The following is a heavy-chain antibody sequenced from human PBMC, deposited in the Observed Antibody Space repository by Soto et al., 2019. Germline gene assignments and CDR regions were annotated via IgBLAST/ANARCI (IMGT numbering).Heavy chain of an antibody. J-gene: IGHJ6*02. V-gene: IGHV5-51*01. Sequence: GESLKISCKGSGYSFTSYGIGWVRQMPGKGLEWMGIIYPGDSDTRYSPSFQGQVTISADKSISTAYLQWSSLKASDTAMYYCARQLGTVKSYYYGMDVWGQGTTVTVSS. D-gene: IGHD4-17*01. CDR1: GYSFTSYG. CDR3: ARQLGTVKSYYYGMDV. CDR2: IYPGDSDT.